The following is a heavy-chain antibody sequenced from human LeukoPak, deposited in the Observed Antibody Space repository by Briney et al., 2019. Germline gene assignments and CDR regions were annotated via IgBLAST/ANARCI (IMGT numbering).Heavy chain of an antibody. Sequence: PSETLSLTCTVSGGSISSYYWSWIRQPPGKGLEWIGYIYYSGSTNYNPSLKSRVTISVDTSKNQFSLKLSSVTAADTAVYYCARGGWLANYYYYYMDVWGKGTTVTISS. CDR3: ARGGWLANYYYYYMDV. J-gene: IGHJ6*03. CDR2: IYYSGST. D-gene: IGHD6-19*01. CDR1: GGSISSYY. V-gene: IGHV4-59*01.